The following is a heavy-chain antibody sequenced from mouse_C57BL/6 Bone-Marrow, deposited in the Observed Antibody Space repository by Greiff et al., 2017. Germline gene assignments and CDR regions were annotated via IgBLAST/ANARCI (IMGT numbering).Heavy chain of an antibody. J-gene: IGHJ4*01. D-gene: IGHD1-1*01. CDR3: ARSLYYGSSYPRYAMDY. CDR2: IWSGGST. V-gene: IGHV2-2*01. Sequence: VQLQQSGPGLVQPSQSLSITCTVSGFSLTSYGVHWVRQSPGKGLEWLGVIWSGGSTDYNAAFISRLSISKDNSKSQVFFKMNSLQADDTAIYYCARSLYYGSSYPRYAMDYWGQGTSVTVSS. CDR1: GFSLTSYG.